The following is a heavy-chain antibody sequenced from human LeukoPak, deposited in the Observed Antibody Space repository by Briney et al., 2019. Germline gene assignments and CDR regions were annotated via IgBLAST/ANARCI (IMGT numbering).Heavy chain of an antibody. Sequence: PSETLSLTCSVSGGSLRSDRHNWAWVRQSADKGLEHIGSVDQTGSPYYNPPLKSRVTISVDTSNKQFSLNLTSVTAADTAVYYCARGLGGYPFFMDVWGKGITVTVSS. CDR3: ARGLGGYPFFMDV. V-gene: IGHV4-39*07. J-gene: IGHJ6*03. CDR2: VDQTGSP. D-gene: IGHD2-15*01. CDR1: GGSLRSDRHN.